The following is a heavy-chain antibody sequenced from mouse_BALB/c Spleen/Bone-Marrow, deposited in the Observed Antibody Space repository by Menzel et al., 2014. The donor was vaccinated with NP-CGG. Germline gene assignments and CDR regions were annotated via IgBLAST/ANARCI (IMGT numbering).Heavy chain of an antibody. D-gene: IGHD2-1*01. V-gene: IGHV1-80*01. CDR3: ARTGNLAWFAY. CDR1: GYAFSSYW. Sequence: QVQLKESGAELVRPGSSVKISCKASGYAFSSYWMNWVKQRPGQGLEWIGQIYPGDGDTNYNGKLKGKATLTADKSPSTAYMQLSSLTSEDSAVYFCARTGNLAWFAYWGQGTLVTVSA. CDR2: IYPGDGDT. J-gene: IGHJ3*01.